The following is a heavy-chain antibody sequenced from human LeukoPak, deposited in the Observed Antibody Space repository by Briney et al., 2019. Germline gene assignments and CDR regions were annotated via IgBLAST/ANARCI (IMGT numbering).Heavy chain of an antibody. CDR3: ARSKDHIVVVNDMNGPHDY. V-gene: IGHV1-2*02. Sequence: ASVKVSCKASGYTFTGYYMHWVRQAPGQGLEWMGWINPNSGGTNYAQKFQGRVTMTRDTSTSTAYMELSSLRSDDTAVYYCARSKDHIVVVNDMNGPHDYRGQGTLVTVSS. D-gene: IGHD2-21*01. CDR2: INPNSGGT. CDR1: GYTFTGYY. J-gene: IGHJ4*02.